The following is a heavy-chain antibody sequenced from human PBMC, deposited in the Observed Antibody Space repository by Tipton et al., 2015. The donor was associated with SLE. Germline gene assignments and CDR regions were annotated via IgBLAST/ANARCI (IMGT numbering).Heavy chain of an antibody. CDR3: ARDTYSSPDI. J-gene: IGHJ3*02. CDR1: GFTFSSYW. Sequence: SLRLSCAASGFTFSSYWMHWVRQAPGTVLVWVSRINSDGSSTSYADSLKGRFTISRDNAKNTLYLQMNSLRAEDTAVYYCARDTYSSPDIWGQGTMVPVSS. D-gene: IGHD6-13*01. V-gene: IGHV3-74*01. CDR2: INSDGSST.